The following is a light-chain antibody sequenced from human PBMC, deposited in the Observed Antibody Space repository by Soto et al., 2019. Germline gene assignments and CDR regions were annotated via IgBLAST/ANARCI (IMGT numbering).Light chain of an antibody. CDR3: QQSYSASVT. CDR1: QTLMNY. Sequence: DIQVTQSPSSLSASVGDRVTITCRTSQTLMNYLNWYQQKPGKAPKLLIYAASNLQSGVPSRFGGSGSGTDFTLTISNLQPEDFATYYCQQSYSASVTFGQGTKVDIK. CDR2: AAS. V-gene: IGKV1-39*01. J-gene: IGKJ1*01.